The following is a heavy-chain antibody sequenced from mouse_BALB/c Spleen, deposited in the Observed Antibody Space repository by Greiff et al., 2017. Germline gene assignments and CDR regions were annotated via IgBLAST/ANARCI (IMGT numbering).Heavy chain of an antibody. D-gene: IGHD2-4*01. CDR3: GSDYDEAAWFAY. CDR1: GYSFTGYF. Sequence: VHVKQSGPELVKPGASVKISCKASGYSFTGYFMNWVKQSHGKSLEWIGRINPYNGDTFYNQKFKGKATLTVDKSSSTAHMELLSLTSEDSAVYYCGSDYDEAAWFAYWGQGTLVTVSA. CDR2: INPYNGDT. J-gene: IGHJ3*01. V-gene: IGHV1-37*01.